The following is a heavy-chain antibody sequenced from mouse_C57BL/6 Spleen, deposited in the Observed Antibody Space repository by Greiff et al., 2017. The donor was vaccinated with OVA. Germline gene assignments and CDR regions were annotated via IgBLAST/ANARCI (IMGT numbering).Heavy chain of an antibody. D-gene: IGHD1-1*01. CDR1: GYTFTSYD. J-gene: IGHJ2*01. V-gene: IGHV1-85*01. CDR2: IYSRDGST. Sequence: QVQLLQSGPELVKPGASVKLSCKASGYTFTSYDINWVKQRPGQGLEWIGWIYSRDGSTNYNEKFKGKATLTVDTSSSTAYMELHSLTSEDSAVYYCARNDGSSLDYWGQGTTLTVSS. CDR3: ARNDGSSLDY.